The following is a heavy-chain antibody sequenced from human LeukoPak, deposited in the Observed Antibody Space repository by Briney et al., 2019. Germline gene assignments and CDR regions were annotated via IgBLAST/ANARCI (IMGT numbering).Heavy chain of an antibody. V-gene: IGHV4-61*05. Sequence: SETLSLTCTVSGGSISSSSYYWGWIRQPPGKGLEWIGYIYYSGSTNYNPSLKSRVTISVDTSKNQFSLKLSSVTAADTAVYYCAKTMVRGVITHYYFDYWGQGTLVTVSS. CDR1: GGSISSSSYY. CDR2: IYYSGST. D-gene: IGHD3-10*01. CDR3: AKTMVRGVITHYYFDY. J-gene: IGHJ4*02.